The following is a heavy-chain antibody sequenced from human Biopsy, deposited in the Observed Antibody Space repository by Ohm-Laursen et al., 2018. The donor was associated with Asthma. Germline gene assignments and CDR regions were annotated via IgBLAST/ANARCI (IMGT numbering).Heavy chain of an antibody. V-gene: IGHV4-39*01. CDR2: IYYSGTT. CDR1: SGSGGYMRSGHYY. CDR3: VRGSSSWHHGPFHYYYGLDV. D-gene: IGHD6-13*01. J-gene: IGHJ6*02. Sequence: SETLSLTCSLSSGSGGYMRSGHYYWGWIRQPPGKGLEWIGSIYYSGTTYYNPSLESRVTWSTDTSKNKFSIKLTTVTAADTAVYYCVRGSSSWHHGPFHYYYGLDVWGQGTTATVSS.